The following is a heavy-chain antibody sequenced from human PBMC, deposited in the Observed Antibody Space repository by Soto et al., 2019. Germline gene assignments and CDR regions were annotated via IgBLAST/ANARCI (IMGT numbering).Heavy chain of an antibody. CDR1: GYTFINYG. CDR3: ARTQPYYDVLTGYLIDY. CDR2: ISVYNGNT. J-gene: IGHJ4*02. V-gene: IGHV1-18*01. D-gene: IGHD3-9*01. Sequence: QLQLVQSGAEVKKPGASVKVSCKASGYTFINYGITWVRQAPGQGLEWMGWISVYNGNTNYAQKFQGRVTMTIDTSTSTAYMELRSLRSDDTAVYYCARTQPYYDVLTGYLIDYWAQGTLVTVSS.